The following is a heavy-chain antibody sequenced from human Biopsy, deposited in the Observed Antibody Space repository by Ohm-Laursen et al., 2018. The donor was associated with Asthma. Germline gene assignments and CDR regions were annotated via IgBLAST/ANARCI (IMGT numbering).Heavy chain of an antibody. CDR1: GFTFDDYA. V-gene: IGHV3-9*01. J-gene: IGHJ6*02. CDR2: ISWNSGSI. CDR3: ARVDTIFGVVIPIYYYYGMDV. Sequence: SLRLSCTASGFTFDDYAMHWVRQAPGKGLEWVSGISWNSGSIGYADSVKGRFTISRDNAKNSLYLQMNSLRAEDTAVYYCARVDTIFGVVIPIYYYYGMDVWGQGTTVTVSS. D-gene: IGHD3-3*01.